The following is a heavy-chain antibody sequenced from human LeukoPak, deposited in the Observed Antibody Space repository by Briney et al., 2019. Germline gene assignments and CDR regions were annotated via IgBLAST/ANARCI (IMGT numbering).Heavy chain of an antibody. V-gene: IGHV3-23*01. D-gene: IGHD2-21*01. CDR3: AKDRILLGAGSFDI. Sequence: GRSLRLSCAASGFTFSSYGMHWVRQAPGKGLEWVSAISGSGGSTYYADSAKGRFTISRDNSKNTLYLQMNSLRAEDTAVYYCAKDRILLGAGSFDIWGQGTMVTVSS. J-gene: IGHJ3*02. CDR1: GFTFSSYG. CDR2: ISGSGGST.